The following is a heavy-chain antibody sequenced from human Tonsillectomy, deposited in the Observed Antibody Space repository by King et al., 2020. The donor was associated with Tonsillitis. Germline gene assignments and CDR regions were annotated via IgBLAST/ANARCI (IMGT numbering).Heavy chain of an antibody. J-gene: IGHJ4*02. CDR1: GFTFSSYW. V-gene: IGHV3-7*03. D-gene: IGHD2-15*01. Sequence: VQLVESGGGLVQPGGSLRLSCAASGFTFSSYWMSWVRQAPGKGLEWVANIKQDGSERYYMDSVKGRFTISRDNAKDSLYLQMNSLRAEETAIYYCAKDSAMDPFDYWGQGTLVTVSS. CDR3: AKDSAMDPFDY. CDR2: IKQDGSER.